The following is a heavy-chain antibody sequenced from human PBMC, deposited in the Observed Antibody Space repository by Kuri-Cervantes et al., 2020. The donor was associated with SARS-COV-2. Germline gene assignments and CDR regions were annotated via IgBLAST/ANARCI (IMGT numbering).Heavy chain of an antibody. CDR2: IYYSGGT. J-gene: IGHJ5*02. CDR3: ARARRSSGWATAGLNWFDP. CDR1: GASISSYY. Sequence: GSLRLSCTVSGASISSYYWSWIRQPPGKGLEWIGYIYYSGGTNYNPSLKSRVTISVDTSKNQFSLKLSSVTAADTAVYYCARARRSSGWATAGLNWFDPWGQGTLVTVSS. V-gene: IGHV4-59*01. D-gene: IGHD6-19*01.